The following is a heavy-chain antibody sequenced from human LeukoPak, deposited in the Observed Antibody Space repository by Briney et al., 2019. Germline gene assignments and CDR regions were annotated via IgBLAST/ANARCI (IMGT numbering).Heavy chain of an antibody. V-gene: IGHV3-69-1*01. CDR1: GFSVSDNY. J-gene: IGHJ4*02. D-gene: IGHD6-19*01. CDR3: AREESGSSGWYDY. Sequence: GGSLRLSCAASGFSVSDNYMSWVRQAPGKGLEWVSSISSRSTYIYYADSVKGRFTISRDNARNSLYLQMNSLRAEDTAVYYCAREESGSSGWYDYWGQGTLVTVSS. CDR2: ISSRSTYI.